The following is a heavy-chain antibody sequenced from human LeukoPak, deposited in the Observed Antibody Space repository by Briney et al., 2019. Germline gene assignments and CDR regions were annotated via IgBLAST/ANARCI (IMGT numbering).Heavy chain of an antibody. CDR3: ARSGRGEISTRYWFDY. Sequence: GGSLRLSCAASGFTFSTYWTSWVRQAPGKGLEWVANIKQDGSEKHYVDSVKGRFTISRDNAKNSLYLQMNSLRAEDTAVYYCARSGRGEISTRYWFDYWGQGTLVTVSS. V-gene: IGHV3-7*01. J-gene: IGHJ4*02. D-gene: IGHD2-15*01. CDR1: GFTFSTYW. CDR2: IKQDGSEK.